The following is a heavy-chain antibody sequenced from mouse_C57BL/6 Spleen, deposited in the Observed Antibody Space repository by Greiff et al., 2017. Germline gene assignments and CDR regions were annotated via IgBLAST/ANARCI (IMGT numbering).Heavy chain of an antibody. Sequence: QVQLQQPGAELVMPGASVKLSCKASGYTFTSYWMHWVKQRPGQGLEWIGEIDPSDSYTNYNQKFKGKSTLTVDKSSSTAYMQLSSLTSEDSAVYYCASYGSGSYYAMDYWGQGTSVTVSS. D-gene: IGHD1-1*01. V-gene: IGHV1-69*01. CDR1: GYTFTSYW. CDR3: ASYGSGSYYAMDY. CDR2: IDPSDSYT. J-gene: IGHJ4*01.